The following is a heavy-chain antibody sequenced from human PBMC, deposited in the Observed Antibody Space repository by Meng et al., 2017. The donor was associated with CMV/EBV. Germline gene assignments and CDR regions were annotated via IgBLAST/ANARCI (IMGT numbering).Heavy chain of an antibody. V-gene: IGHV3-9*01. CDR2: ISWNSGSI. J-gene: IGHJ4*02. Sequence: LSLTCAASGFTFDDYAMHWVRQAPGKGLEWVSGISWNSGSIGYADSVKGRFTISRDNAKNSLYLQMNSLRAEDTALYYCAKGDGAGTAYYFDYWGQGTLVTVSS. CDR3: AKGDGAGTAYYFDY. D-gene: IGHD6-13*01. CDR1: GFTFDDYA.